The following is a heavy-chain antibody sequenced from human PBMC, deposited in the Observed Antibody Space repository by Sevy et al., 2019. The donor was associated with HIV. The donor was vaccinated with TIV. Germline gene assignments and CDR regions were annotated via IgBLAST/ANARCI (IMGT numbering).Heavy chain of an antibody. V-gene: IGHV1-2*02. D-gene: IGHD4-4*01. CDR3: ATEYSYDY. J-gene: IGHJ4*02. Sequence: ASVKVSCKASGHTSSDYYIQWVRQAPGQGLEWMGWINSKIGATSYAQKFQARVTMTSDTSISTAYMELSRLRSDDTALYYCATEYSYDYWGQGTLVTVSS. CDR1: GHTSSDYY. CDR2: INSKIGAT.